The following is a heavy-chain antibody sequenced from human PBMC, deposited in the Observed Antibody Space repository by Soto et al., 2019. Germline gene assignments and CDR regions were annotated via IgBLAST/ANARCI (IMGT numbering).Heavy chain of an antibody. Sequence: GASVKVSCKASGYTFTSYGISWVRQAPGQGLEWMGWISAYNGNTNYAQKLQGRVTMTTDTSTSTAYMELWSLRSDDTAVYYCARGPDFWSGDDSFDIWGQGTMVTVSS. D-gene: IGHD3-3*01. CDR1: GYTFTSYG. V-gene: IGHV1-18*01. CDR2: ISAYNGNT. CDR3: ARGPDFWSGDDSFDI. J-gene: IGHJ3*02.